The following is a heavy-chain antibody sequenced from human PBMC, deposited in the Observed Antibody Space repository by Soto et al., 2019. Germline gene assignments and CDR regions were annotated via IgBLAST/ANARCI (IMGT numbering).Heavy chain of an antibody. J-gene: IGHJ5*02. CDR1: GFTFRSFT. D-gene: IGHD6-13*01. V-gene: IGHV3-21*01. Sequence: EESLRLSCAASGFTFRSFTMNWVRQAPGKGLQWVSTISSNSAYIYYTDALRGRFTISRDNAKNSLHLQMNSLRAEDTAVYYCTRDASRDSSARGWFDPWGPGTLVTVSS. CDR3: TRDASRDSSARGWFDP. CDR2: ISSNSAYI.